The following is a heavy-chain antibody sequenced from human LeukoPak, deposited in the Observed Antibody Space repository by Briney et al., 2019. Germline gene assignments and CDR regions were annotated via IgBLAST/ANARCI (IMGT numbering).Heavy chain of an antibody. D-gene: IGHD1-26*01. CDR3: ARGPAWEGTHYYFDY. CDR1: GYTFSKYG. V-gene: IGHV1-18*04. Sequence: ASVKVSCKASGYTFSKYGVSWVRQAPGQGLEWMGWISAYKGNTNVAQKFQARVTMTTDTSTSTAYMDLKSLRSDDTAVYYCARGPAWEGTHYYFDYWGQGIMVTVSS. J-gene: IGHJ4*02. CDR2: ISAYKGNT.